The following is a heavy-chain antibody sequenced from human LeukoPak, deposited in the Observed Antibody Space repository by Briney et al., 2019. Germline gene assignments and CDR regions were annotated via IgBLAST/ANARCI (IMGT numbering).Heavy chain of an antibody. CDR3: ARELDRIQDLDS. J-gene: IGHJ4*02. D-gene: IGHD1-1*01. CDR1: GFTFSSYS. V-gene: IGHV3-21*01. CDR2: INNSGDDK. Sequence: GGSLRLSCAASGFTFSSYSMNWVRQAPGKGLEWLSSINNSGDDKYHADSVQGRFTISRDNAKNSLYLQMNSLRAEDTAVYYCARELDRIQDLDSWGQGTQVTVSS.